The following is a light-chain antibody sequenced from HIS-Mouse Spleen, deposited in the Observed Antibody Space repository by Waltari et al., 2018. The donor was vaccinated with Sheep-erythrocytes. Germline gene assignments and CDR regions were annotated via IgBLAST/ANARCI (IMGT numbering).Light chain of an antibody. V-gene: IGLV2-23*01. J-gene: IGLJ3*02. CDR1: SSDVGSYNL. Sequence: QSALTQPASVSGSPGQSITIPCTGTSSDVGSYNLVSWYQQHPGKAPKLMIYEGSKRPSGVSNRFSGSKSGNTASLTISGLQAEDEADYYCRSYAGSSTPWVFGGGTKLTVL. CDR2: EGS. CDR3: RSYAGSSTPWV.